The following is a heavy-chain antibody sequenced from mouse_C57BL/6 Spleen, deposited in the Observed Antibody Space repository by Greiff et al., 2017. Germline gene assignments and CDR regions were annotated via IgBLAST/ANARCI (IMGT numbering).Heavy chain of an antibody. D-gene: IGHD1-1*01. CDR3: TRDSSLYYYAMDY. Sequence: EVQVVESGEGLVKPGGSLKLSCAASGFTFSSYAMSWVRQTPEKRLEWVAYISSGGDYIYYADTVKGRFTISRDNARNTLYLQMSSLKSEDTAMYYCTRDSSLYYYAMDYWGQGTSVTVSS. CDR1: GFTFSSYA. J-gene: IGHJ4*01. V-gene: IGHV5-9-1*02. CDR2: ISSGGDYI.